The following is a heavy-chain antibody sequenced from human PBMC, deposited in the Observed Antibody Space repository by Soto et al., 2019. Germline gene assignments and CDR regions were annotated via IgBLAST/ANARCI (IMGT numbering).Heavy chain of an antibody. J-gene: IGHJ5*02. V-gene: IGHV3-11*01. D-gene: IGHD2-15*01. CDR3: ARRGSAYKWFDP. CDR1: GFTFSDDY. CDR2: ISGTGSTT. Sequence: QVQLVESGGGLVKPGGSLRLSCVGSGFTFSDDYIMWIRQAPGKGLEWVSYISGTGSTTYYTDSVNGRFTISRDNAKNTLYLQMSNLGAEDTAVYYCARRGSAYKWFDPWGQGTLVTVSS.